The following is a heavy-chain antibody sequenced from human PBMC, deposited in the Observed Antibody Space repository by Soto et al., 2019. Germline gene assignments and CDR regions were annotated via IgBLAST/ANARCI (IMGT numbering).Heavy chain of an antibody. Sequence: KPSETLSLTCTVSGGSISSGGYYWSWIRQHPGKGLEWIGYIYYSGSTYYNPSLKSRVTISVDTSKNQFSLKLSSVTAADTAVYYCARGPGSWIFGVVTERPRFDYWGQGTLVTVSS. D-gene: IGHD3-3*01. CDR1: GGSISSGGYY. J-gene: IGHJ4*02. V-gene: IGHV4-31*03. CDR3: ARGPGSWIFGVVTERPRFDY. CDR2: IYYSGST.